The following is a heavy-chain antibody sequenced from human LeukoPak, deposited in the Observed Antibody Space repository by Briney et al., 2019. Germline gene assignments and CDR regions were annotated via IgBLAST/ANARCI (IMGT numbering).Heavy chain of an antibody. CDR2: ISGSGGST. CDR1: GFTFSSYA. V-gene: IGHV3-23*01. CDR3: AKDLPSSGWYYYYYGMDV. J-gene: IGHJ6*02. D-gene: IGHD6-19*01. Sequence: GGSLRLSCAASGFTFSSYAMSWVRQAPGKGLEWVSAISGSGGSTYYADSVKGRFTISRDNSKNTLYLQMNSLRAEDTAVYYCAKDLPSSGWYYYYYGMDVWGQGATVTVSS.